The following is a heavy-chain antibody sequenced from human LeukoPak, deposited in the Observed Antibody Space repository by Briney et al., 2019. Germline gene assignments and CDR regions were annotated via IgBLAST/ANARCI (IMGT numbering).Heavy chain of an antibody. D-gene: IGHD3-3*01. CDR3: AREEPLITIFAPTRAFDI. V-gene: IGHV3-7*01. CDR2: IVEDGSQK. CDR1: GFTFSSCW. J-gene: IGHJ3*02. Sequence: GGSLRLSCAASGFTFSSCWMTWVRQAPGKGLEWVASIVEDGSQKYYVDSVRGRFTFSRDNSKNSLYLQMNSLRAEDTAVYYCAREEPLITIFAPTRAFDIWGQGTMVTVSS.